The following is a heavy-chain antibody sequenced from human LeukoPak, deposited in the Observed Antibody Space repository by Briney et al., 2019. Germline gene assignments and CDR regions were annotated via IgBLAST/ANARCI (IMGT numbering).Heavy chain of an antibody. J-gene: IGHJ5*02. CDR1: VYTSTGYY. CDR3: ARDATYSSGWYIDP. V-gene: IGHV1-2*02. CDR2: INPNSGGT. D-gene: IGHD6-19*01. Sequence: ASVKVSCKASVYTSTGYYMHWVRQAPGQGLEWMGWINPNSGGTNYAQKFQGRVTTTRDTSISTAYMELSRLRSDDTAVYYCARDATYSSGWYIDPWGQGTLVTVSS.